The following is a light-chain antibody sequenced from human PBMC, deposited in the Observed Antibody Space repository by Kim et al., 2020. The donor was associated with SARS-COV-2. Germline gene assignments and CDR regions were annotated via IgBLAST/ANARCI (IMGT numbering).Light chain of an antibody. CDR1: VVSIARTY. Sequence: PVAISCTDRVVSIARTYIPCYHQRRGGDPTIVIYKNSQRLAGVPDPFSGSIDRSSNSASLTISGLRTENVANYYCQSYDTTSVVVFGGGTQLTVL. V-gene: IGLV6-57*02. J-gene: IGLJ2*01. CDR2: KNS. CDR3: QSYDTTSVVV.